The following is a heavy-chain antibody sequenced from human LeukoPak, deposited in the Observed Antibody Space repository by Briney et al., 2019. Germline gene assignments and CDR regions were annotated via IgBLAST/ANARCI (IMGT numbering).Heavy chain of an antibody. CDR1: GFSFNSYG. V-gene: IGHV3-30*18. CDR3: AKDSVWRSPVAGIGDY. CDR2: ISYDGSDK. Sequence: GGSLRLSCAASGFSFNSYGMHWVRQAPGKGLEWLAMISYDGSDKYFADSVKGRFTISRDNSRNTLYLQMNSLRAEDTAAYYCAKDSVWRSPVAGIGDYWGQGTLVTVSS. J-gene: IGHJ4*02. D-gene: IGHD6-19*01.